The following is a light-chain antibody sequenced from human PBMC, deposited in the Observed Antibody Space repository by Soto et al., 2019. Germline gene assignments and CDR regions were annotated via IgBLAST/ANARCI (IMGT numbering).Light chain of an antibody. V-gene: IGLV2-14*01. Sequence: QSALAQPASVSGSPGQSITISCTGTSSDIGDSNFVSWYQHHPGKATKLLIYDVSDRPSRSSGRLSGSKSANTASPTISRRLAADEAFDYCSSYTSTAQVRFVFGTGTKLTVL. CDR1: SSDIGDSNF. CDR3: SSYTSTAQVRFV. J-gene: IGLJ1*01. CDR2: DVS.